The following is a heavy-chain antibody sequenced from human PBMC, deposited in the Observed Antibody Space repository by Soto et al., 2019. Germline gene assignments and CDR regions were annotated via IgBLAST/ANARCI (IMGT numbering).Heavy chain of an antibody. CDR2: IYYSGST. CDR1: GGSISGYY. V-gene: IGHV4-59*08. D-gene: IGHD5-18*01. Sequence: SETLSLTCTVSGGSISGYYWGWIRQPPGKGLEWIGCIYYSGSTNYNPSLKSRVTISVDTSKSQFSLKLSSVTAADTAVYYCARHRYSYGVYYFDYWVQGTLVTVSS. CDR3: ARHRYSYGVYYFDY. J-gene: IGHJ4*02.